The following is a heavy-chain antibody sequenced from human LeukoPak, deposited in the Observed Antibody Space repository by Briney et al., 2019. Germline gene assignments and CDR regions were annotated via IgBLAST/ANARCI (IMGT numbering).Heavy chain of an antibody. CDR3: ARVPYYDSSGSLGFDY. Sequence: SETLSLTCTVSGGSISSYYWSWIRQPPGKGLEWIGYIYYSGSTNYNPSLKSRVNISVDTSKNQFSLKLSSVTAADTALYYCARVPYYDSSGSLGFDYWGQGTLVTVSS. J-gene: IGHJ4*02. V-gene: IGHV4-59*01. CDR1: GGSISSYY. D-gene: IGHD3-22*01. CDR2: IYYSGST.